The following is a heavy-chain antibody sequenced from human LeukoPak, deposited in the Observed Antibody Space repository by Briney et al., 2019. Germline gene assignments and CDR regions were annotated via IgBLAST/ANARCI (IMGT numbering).Heavy chain of an antibody. J-gene: IGHJ5*02. D-gene: IGHD2-8*02. CDR2: ISTTGSSI. Sequence: GGSLRLSCAASGFTFSSYEMNWVRQAPGKGLEWVSYISTTGSSIYYADSVKGRFTISRDNVKNLLYLQMNSLRAEDTAVYYCARDTGGRGWFDPWGQGTLVTVSS. CDR1: GFTFSSYE. V-gene: IGHV3-48*03. CDR3: ARDTGGRGWFDP.